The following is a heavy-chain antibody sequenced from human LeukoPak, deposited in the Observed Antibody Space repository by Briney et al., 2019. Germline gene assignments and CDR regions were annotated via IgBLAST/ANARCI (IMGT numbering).Heavy chain of an antibody. J-gene: IGHJ6*02. CDR3: ARDQSDYGMDV. Sequence: TPGGSLRLSCVVSGIIFRDAWMNWVRQAPGKGLEWVSSISSSSSYICYADSVKGRFTISRDNAKNSLYLQMNSLRAEDTAVYYCARDQSDYGMDVWGQGTTVTVSS. V-gene: IGHV3-21*01. CDR2: ISSSSSYI. CDR1: GIIFRDAW.